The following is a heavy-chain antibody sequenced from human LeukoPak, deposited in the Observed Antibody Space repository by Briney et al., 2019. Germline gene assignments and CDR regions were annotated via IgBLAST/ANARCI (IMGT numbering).Heavy chain of an antibody. V-gene: IGHV3-53*01. CDR1: GFTVSSNY. CDR3: ATVGYYDILTGYYSPIDY. D-gene: IGHD3-9*01. J-gene: IGHJ4*02. CDR2: IYSGGST. Sequence: PGGSLRLSGAASGFTVSSNYMSWVRQAPGKGLEWVSVIYSGGSTYYADSVKGRFTISRDNSKNTLYLQMNSLRAEDTAVYYCATVGYYDILTGYYSPIDYWGQGTLVTVSS.